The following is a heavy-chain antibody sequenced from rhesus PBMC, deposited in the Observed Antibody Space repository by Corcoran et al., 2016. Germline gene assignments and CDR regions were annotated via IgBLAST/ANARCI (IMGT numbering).Heavy chain of an antibody. CDR3: ARGVDTVGTVSWGVFDY. CDR1: GFTSGSYS. D-gene: IGHD5-30*01. J-gene: IGHJ4*01. CDR2: IIPLVGIT. Sequence: QVQRVQSGPEGKKPGASGKVSFKASGFTSGSYSIRGVSQAPGQGLEWMGVIIPLVGITNYAEKFQGRVTITADTSTSTAYMELSSLRSEDTAVYYCARGVDTVGTVSWGVFDYWGQGVLVTVSS. V-gene: IGHV1-198*02.